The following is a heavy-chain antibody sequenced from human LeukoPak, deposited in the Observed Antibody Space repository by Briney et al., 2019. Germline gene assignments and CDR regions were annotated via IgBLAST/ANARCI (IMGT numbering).Heavy chain of an antibody. CDR3: ARDSGDIVVVVAANPEDWFDP. Sequence: GASVKVSCKASGYTFTGDYMHWVRQAPGQGLEWMGWINPNSGGTNYAQKFQGRVTMTRDTSISTAYMELSRLRSDDTAVYYCARDSGDIVVVVAANPEDWFDPWGQGTLVTVSS. CDR2: INPNSGGT. V-gene: IGHV1-2*02. CDR1: GYTFTGDY. J-gene: IGHJ5*02. D-gene: IGHD2-15*01.